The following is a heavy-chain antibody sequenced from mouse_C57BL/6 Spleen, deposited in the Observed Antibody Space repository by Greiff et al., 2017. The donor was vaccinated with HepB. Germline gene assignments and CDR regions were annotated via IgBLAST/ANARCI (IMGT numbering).Heavy chain of an antibody. V-gene: IGHV1-61*01. Sequence: QVQLQHPGAELVRPGSSVKLSCKASGYTFTSYWMDWVKQRPGQGLEWIGNIYPSDSETHYNQKFKDKATLTVDKSSSTAYMQLSSLTSEDSAVYYCARKGSYYGSSYYFDYWGQGTTLTVSS. CDR2: IYPSDSET. CDR3: ARKGSYYGSSYYFDY. CDR1: GYTFTSYW. J-gene: IGHJ2*01. D-gene: IGHD1-1*01.